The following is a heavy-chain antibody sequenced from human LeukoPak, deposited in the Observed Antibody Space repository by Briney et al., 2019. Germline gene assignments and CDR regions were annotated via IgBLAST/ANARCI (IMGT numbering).Heavy chain of an antibody. J-gene: IGHJ4*02. V-gene: IGHV3-7*01. CDR1: GFTFSGHW. Sequence: GGSLRLSCVASGFTFSGHWMSWVRQAPGKGLEWVANINQGGSDKYYVDSVKGRFTISRDNANNLLYLQMNSLRGEDTAVYYCTRDRSRAEDDWGQGTLVTVSS. D-gene: IGHD1-14*01. CDR3: TRDRSRAEDD. CDR2: INQGGSDK.